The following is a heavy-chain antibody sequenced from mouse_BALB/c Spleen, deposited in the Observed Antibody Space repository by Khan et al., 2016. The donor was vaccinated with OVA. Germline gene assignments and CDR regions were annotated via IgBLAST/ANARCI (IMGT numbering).Heavy chain of an antibody. Sequence: VELVESGAELVKPGASVKLSCKASGYTFTTYYMYWVKQRPGQGLEWIGEINPNNGGANFNEKFKSKATLTVDKSSSTAYMQLSSLTSEDSAVYYCTRSGYGSFAYWGQGTLGTVSA. V-gene: IGHV1S81*02. CDR1: GYTFTTYY. J-gene: IGHJ3*01. CDR2: INPNNGGA. CDR3: TRSGYGSFAY. D-gene: IGHD2-2*01.